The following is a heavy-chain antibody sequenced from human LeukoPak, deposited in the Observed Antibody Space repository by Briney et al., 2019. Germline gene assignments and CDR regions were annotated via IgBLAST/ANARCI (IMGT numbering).Heavy chain of an antibody. V-gene: IGHV3-33*08. CDR3: AREEGCFDY. J-gene: IGHJ4*02. Sequence: GGSLRLSCAASGFTFSDHYMDWVRQAPGKGLEWVAVIWYDGSNKYYADSVKGRFTISRDNSKNTLYLQMNSLRAEDTAVYYCAREEGCFDYWGQGTLVTVSS. CDR2: IWYDGSNK. CDR1: GFTFSDHY.